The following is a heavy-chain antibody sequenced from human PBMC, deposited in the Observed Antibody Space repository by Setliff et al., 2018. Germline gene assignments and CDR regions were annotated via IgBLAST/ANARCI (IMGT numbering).Heavy chain of an antibody. CDR2: ISGYNGNT. Sequence: ASVKVSCKTAGYTFISYGLSWMRQAPGQGLEWMGWISGYNGNTEYAKNLQGSVTMTMDTSTSTAYMELSSLTSDDTAVYYCGTVRGGWSSILDYWGQGTLVTVSS. V-gene: IGHV1-18*01. J-gene: IGHJ4*02. CDR1: GYTFISYG. D-gene: IGHD6-19*01. CDR3: GTVRGGWSSILDY.